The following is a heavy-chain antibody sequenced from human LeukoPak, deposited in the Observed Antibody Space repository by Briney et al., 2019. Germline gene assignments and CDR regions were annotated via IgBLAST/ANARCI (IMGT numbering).Heavy chain of an antibody. CDR3: AKDIDSYSSGWYGGFDY. CDR1: GFTFDDYA. Sequence: QPGRSLRLSCAASGFTFDDYAMHWVRQAPGKGLEWVSGISWNSGSIGYADSVKGRFTISRDNAKNSLYLKMNSLRDEDTALYYCAKDIDSYSSGWYGGFDYWGQGTLVTVSS. CDR2: ISWNSGSI. V-gene: IGHV3-9*01. J-gene: IGHJ4*02. D-gene: IGHD6-19*01.